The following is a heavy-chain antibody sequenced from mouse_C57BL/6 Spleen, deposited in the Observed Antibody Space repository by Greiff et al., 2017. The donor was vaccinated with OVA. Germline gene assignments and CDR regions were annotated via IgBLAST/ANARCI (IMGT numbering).Heavy chain of an antibody. J-gene: IGHJ2*01. CDR1: GFTFSDFY. CDR2: SRNKANDYTT. Sequence: EVKLVESGGGLVQSGRSLRLSCATSGFTFSDFYMEWVRQAPGKGLEWIAASRNKANDYTTEYSASVKGWFIVSRDTSQSILYLQMNALRAEDTAIYYCARGLLFDYWGQGTTLTVSS. D-gene: IGHD6-1*01. V-gene: IGHV7-1*01. CDR3: ARGLLFDY.